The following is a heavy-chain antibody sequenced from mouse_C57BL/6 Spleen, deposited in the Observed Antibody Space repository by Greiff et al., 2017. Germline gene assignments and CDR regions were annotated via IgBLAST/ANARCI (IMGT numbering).Heavy chain of an antibody. V-gene: IGHV1-62-2*01. CDR2: FYPGSGSI. D-gene: IGHD1-1*01. J-gene: IGHJ4*01. Sequence: VKPGASVKLSCKASGYTFTEYTIHWVKQRSGQGLEWIGWFYPGSGSIKYNEKFKDKATLTADKSSSTVYMEISRLTSEDSAVYFCARHEVGDYYGSSYYAMDYWGQGTSVTVSS. CDR1: GYTFTEYT. CDR3: ARHEVGDYYGSSYYAMDY.